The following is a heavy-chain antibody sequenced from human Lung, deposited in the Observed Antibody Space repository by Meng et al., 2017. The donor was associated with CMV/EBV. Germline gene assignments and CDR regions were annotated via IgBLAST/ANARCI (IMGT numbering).Heavy chain of an antibody. CDR2: ININTGNP. CDR3: ARGNGWRFDY. CDR1: GYTFTSSS. J-gene: IGHJ4*02. Sequence: QVQLVQPGSELKKPGDSVKVSCQAAGYTFTSSSMNWVRHAPGQGLEWMGWININTGNPTYAQGFTGRFVFSLDTSVSTAYLQIDNLKADDTAVYYCARGNGWRFDYWGQGTLVTVSS. V-gene: IGHV7-4-1*01. D-gene: IGHD6-19*01.